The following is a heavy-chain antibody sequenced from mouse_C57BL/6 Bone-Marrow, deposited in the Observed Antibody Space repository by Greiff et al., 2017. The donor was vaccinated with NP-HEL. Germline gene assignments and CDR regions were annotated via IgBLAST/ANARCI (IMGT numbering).Heavy chain of an antibody. D-gene: IGHD2-1*01. V-gene: IGHV1-72*01. CDR3: ANGGNYEGDAMDY. Sequence: QVQLQQPGAELVKPGASVKLSCKASGYTFTSYWMHWVKQRPGRGLEWIGRIDPTSGGTKYNEKFKGKATLTVDKPSSTAYMQLSSLTSEDSAVDYCANGGNYEGDAMDYWGQGTSVTVSS. CDR1: GYTFTSYW. J-gene: IGHJ4*01. CDR2: IDPTSGGT.